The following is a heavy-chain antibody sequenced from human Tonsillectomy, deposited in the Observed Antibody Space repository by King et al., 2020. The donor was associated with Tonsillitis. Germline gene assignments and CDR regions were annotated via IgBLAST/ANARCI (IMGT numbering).Heavy chain of an antibody. CDR3: ARRLVELVLVDAFDI. D-gene: IGHD6-13*01. V-gene: IGHV4-61*02. CDR1: GGSISSGSYY. Sequence: LQLQESGPGLVKPSQTLSITCTVSGGSISSGSYYWSWIRQPAGKGLEWIGRIYTSGSTNYNPSLKSRVTISVDTSKNQFSLKLSSVTAADTAVYYCARRLVELVLVDAFDIWGQGTMVTVSS. CDR2: IYTSGST. J-gene: IGHJ3*02.